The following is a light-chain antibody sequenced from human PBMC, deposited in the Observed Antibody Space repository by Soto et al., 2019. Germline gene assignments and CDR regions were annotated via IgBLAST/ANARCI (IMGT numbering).Light chain of an antibody. CDR1: QSISSW. CDR2: KAS. J-gene: IGKJ1*01. Sequence: DIQMTQSPSTLSASVGDRVTITCRASQSISSWLAWYQQKPGKAPKLLIYKASSLESGVPSRVSGSGSGTEFTLTISSLQPDDFATSYCQQYNSYSWTFGQGTKVEIK. V-gene: IGKV1-5*03. CDR3: QQYNSYSWT.